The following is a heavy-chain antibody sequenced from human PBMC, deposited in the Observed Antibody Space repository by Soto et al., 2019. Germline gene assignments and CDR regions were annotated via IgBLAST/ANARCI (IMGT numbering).Heavy chain of an antibody. CDR1: GGTYSSKT. J-gene: IGHJ4*02. V-gene: IGHV1-69*04. CDR2: IIPILGIA. D-gene: IGHD3-22*01. Sequence: VNAPLDASGGTYSSKTLSCVRQAPGQGLEWMGRIIPILGIANYAQKFQGRVTITADKSTSTAYMELSSLRSEDTAVYYCAREGADYYDSTFDYWGQGTLVTVS. CDR3: AREGADYYDSTFDY.